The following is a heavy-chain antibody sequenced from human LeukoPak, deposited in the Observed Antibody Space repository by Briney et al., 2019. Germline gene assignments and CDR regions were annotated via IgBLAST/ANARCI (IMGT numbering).Heavy chain of an antibody. Sequence: GGSLRLSCAASGFTFSRYWMHWVRQAPGKGLVWVSRINGDGSSTSYADSVKGRLTISRDNAKNTVYPQMNSLRAEDTAVYYCARDGYEDPFDYWGQGALVTVSS. J-gene: IGHJ4*02. V-gene: IGHV3-74*01. CDR1: GFTFSRYW. D-gene: IGHD5-12*01. CDR2: INGDGSST. CDR3: ARDGYEDPFDY.